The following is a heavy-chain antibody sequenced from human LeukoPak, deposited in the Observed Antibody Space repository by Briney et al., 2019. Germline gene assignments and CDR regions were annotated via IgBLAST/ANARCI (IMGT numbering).Heavy chain of an antibody. CDR3: ARDSRYYYYMDV. CDR2: INHSGST. V-gene: IGHV4-34*01. Sequence: SETLSLTCAVHGGSFSGYYWSWIRQPPGKGLEWIGEINHSGSTNYNPSLKSRVTISVDTSKNQFSLKLSSVTAADTAVYYCARDSRYYYYMDVWGKGTTVTVSS. J-gene: IGHJ6*03. D-gene: IGHD2-21*01. CDR1: GGSFSGYY.